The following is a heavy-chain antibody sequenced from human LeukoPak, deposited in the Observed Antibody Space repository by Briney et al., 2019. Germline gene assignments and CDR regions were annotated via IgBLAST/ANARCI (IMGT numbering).Heavy chain of an antibody. CDR2: IYYSGST. V-gene: IGHV4-59*12. J-gene: IGHJ4*02. CDR1: GGSISSYY. D-gene: IGHD3-22*01. Sequence: SETLSLTCTVSGGSISSYYWSWIRQPPGKGLEWIGYIYYSGSTNYNPSLKSRVTISVDTSKNQFSLKLSSVTAADTAVYYCASNYYDSSGYWHWGQGTLVTVSS. CDR3: ASNYYDSSGYWH.